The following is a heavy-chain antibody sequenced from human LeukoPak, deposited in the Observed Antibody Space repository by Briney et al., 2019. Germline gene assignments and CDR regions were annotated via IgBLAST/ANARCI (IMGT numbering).Heavy chain of an antibody. V-gene: IGHV3-48*03. Sequence: GGSLRLSCAASGFTFSLNEMNWVRQAPGKGLEWVSYINGPASNIFYADSVKGRFTISRDNSKNTVCLQMNSLRAEDTAVHYCAKDLVGAAAGTGWGQGTLVTVSS. D-gene: IGHD6-13*01. CDR3: AKDLVGAAAGTG. CDR1: GFTFSLNE. CDR2: INGPASNI. J-gene: IGHJ4*02.